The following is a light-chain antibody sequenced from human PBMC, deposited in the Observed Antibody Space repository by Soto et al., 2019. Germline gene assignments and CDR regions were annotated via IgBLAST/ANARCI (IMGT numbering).Light chain of an antibody. Sequence: EIVLTQSPGTLSLSPGERATLSCRASQSVNSNYLTWYQQRPGQAPRLLIYGASSRATDIPDRFSGSGSGTDFTLTISRLELEDFAVSYCPPYCSSPLPFGQGTRLEI. V-gene: IGKV3-20*01. CDR2: GAS. CDR3: PPYCSSPLP. CDR1: QSVNSNY. J-gene: IGKJ5*01.